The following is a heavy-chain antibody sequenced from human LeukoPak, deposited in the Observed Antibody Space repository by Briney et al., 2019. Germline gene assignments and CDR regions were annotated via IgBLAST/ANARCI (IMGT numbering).Heavy chain of an antibody. D-gene: IGHD2-2*01. CDR3: AGDSSVTAAPIDY. CDR1: GFTFSSYS. J-gene: IGHJ4*02. Sequence: GGSLRLSCPASGFTFSSYSMNWVRQAPGKGLEWVSYISNCNSTIYYADSLKGRFTISRDDAENTLYLQMNSLRAEDTAVYYCAGDSSVTAAPIDYWGQGTLVTVSS. CDR2: ISNCNSTI. V-gene: IGHV3-48*01.